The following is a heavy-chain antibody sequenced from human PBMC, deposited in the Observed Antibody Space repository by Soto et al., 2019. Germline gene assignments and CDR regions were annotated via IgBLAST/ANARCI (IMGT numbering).Heavy chain of an antibody. D-gene: IGHD1-26*01. Sequence: QVQLVQSGAEVKKPGASVKVSCKASGYTFTSYYMHWVRHAPGQGLEWMGIINPSGGSTRYAQKFQGRVTMTRDTSTSTVYMELSSLRSEDTAVYYCARDRVGATGYWGQGTLVTVSS. J-gene: IGHJ4*02. CDR1: GYTFTSYY. V-gene: IGHV1-46*01. CDR2: INPSGGST. CDR3: ARDRVGATGY.